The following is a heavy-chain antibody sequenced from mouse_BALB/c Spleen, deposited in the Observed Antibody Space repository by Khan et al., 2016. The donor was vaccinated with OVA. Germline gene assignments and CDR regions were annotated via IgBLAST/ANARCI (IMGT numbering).Heavy chain of an antibody. J-gene: IGHJ3*01. CDR1: GYTFTDFT. Sequence: VQLQESGAELVRPGVSVKISCKGSGYTFTDFTMHWVKQSHAKSVEWIGVISTYYGDATYNQKFKGKATMTVDKSSSTAYMKLASLPSEDSAIYYCGRGGGGDRFAYWGQGTLVTVSA. CDR2: ISTYYGDA. CDR3: GRGGGGDRFAY. V-gene: IGHV1S137*01.